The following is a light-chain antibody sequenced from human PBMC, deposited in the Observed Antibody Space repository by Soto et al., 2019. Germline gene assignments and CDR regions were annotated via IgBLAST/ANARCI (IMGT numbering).Light chain of an antibody. CDR3: QQARSFPLT. CDR2: SAS. Sequence: DIKMTQSPSSVSASVGDRVTITCRASEAISSWLAWYQQKPGRAHKLLIYSASSLQNGAPSRFTGSGSGTDFTLTSTSLQPDDTAIYYCQQARSFPLTFGGGTKVEIK. J-gene: IGKJ4*01. CDR1: EAISSW. V-gene: IGKV1-12*01.